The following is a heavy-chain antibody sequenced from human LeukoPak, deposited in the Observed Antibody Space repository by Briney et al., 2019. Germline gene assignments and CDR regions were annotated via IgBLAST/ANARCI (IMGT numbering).Heavy chain of an antibody. V-gene: IGHV1-2*06. CDR2: INPNSGGT. CDR3: ARRVGYCSSTSCYPPYYFDY. CDR1: GYTFTGFY. Sequence: GASVKVSCKASGYTFTGFYMHWVRQAPGQGLEWMGRINPNSGGTNYAQKFQGRVTMTRDTSISTAYMELSRLRSDDTAVYYCARRVGYCSSTSCYPPYYFDYWGQGTLVTVSS. J-gene: IGHJ4*02. D-gene: IGHD2-2*01.